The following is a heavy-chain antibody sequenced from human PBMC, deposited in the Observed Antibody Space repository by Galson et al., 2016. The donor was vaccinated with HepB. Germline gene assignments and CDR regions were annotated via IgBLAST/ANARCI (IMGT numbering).Heavy chain of an antibody. CDR2: ITHTTYTI. D-gene: IGHD5-24*01. CDR1: GFTFVSAW. Sequence: SLRLSCAGSGFTFVSAWMNWVRQAPGKGLEWVSHITHTTYTIYYADSVKGRFTISRDNAKNSVYLQMNSLRDEDTAVYYCARDGGGGYNLDYWGQGTVVTVSS. J-gene: IGHJ4*02. CDR3: ARDGGGGYNLDY. V-gene: IGHV3-48*02.